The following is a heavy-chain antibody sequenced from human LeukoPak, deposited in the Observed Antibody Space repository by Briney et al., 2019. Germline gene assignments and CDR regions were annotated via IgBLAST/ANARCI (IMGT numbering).Heavy chain of an antibody. Sequence: SETLSLTCTVSGGSISSYYWSWIRQPPGKGLEWIGYIYYSGSTNYNPSLKSRVTISVDTSKNQFSLKLGSVTAADTAVYYCARGTVATIYTSLRFDPWGQGTLVTVSS. CDR3: ARGTVATIYTSLRFDP. J-gene: IGHJ5*02. CDR2: IYYSGST. CDR1: GGSISSYY. V-gene: IGHV4-59*01. D-gene: IGHD5-12*01.